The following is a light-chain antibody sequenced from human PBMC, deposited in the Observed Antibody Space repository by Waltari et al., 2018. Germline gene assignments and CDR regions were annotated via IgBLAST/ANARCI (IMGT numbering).Light chain of an antibody. CDR3: QQYGASPYT. CDR1: QHACGSN. V-gene: IGKV3-20*01. Sequence: EIVLTQSPGTLSLSPGDGATLSCRASQHACGSNLAWYQKKPGQAPRLLIFGASVRASGIPDRFSGSESGTDFTLTISRLEPEDFAVYYCQQYGASPYTFGQGTKLEIK. CDR2: GAS. J-gene: IGKJ2*01.